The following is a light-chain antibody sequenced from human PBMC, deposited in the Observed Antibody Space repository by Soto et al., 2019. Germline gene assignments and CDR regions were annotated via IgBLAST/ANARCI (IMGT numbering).Light chain of an antibody. CDR2: EAN. J-gene: IGLJ1*01. CDR1: SSDVGSYNF. Sequence: QSALTQPASVSGSPGQSITISCTGTSSDVGSYNFVSWYQQRPGKAPKLMIFEANKRPSGVSNRFSGSKSGNTASLTISGLQAEDEADYYCCSFTSSNTHVFGTGTKLTVL. V-gene: IGLV2-23*01. CDR3: CSFTSSNTHV.